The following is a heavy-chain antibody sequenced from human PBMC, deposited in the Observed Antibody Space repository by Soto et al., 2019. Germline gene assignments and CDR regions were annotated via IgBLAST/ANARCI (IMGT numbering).Heavy chain of an antibody. CDR1: GYTFTSYG. Sequence: QVQLVQSGVEVKKPGASVKVSCKASGYTFTSYGISWVRQAPGQGLEWMGWISAYNHNTDYGQKFQGRVTMTTETSTTTAYMELRSLRSDDTAVYYCARDRYCGTGGCYLSYFDPWGQGTLVTVSS. CDR2: ISAYNHNT. V-gene: IGHV1-18*01. CDR3: ARDRYCGTGGCYLSYFDP. D-gene: IGHD2-15*01. J-gene: IGHJ5*02.